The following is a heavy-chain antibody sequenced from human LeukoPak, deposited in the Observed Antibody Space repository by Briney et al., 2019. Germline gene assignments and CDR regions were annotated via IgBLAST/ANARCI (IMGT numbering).Heavy chain of an antibody. CDR2: IIHSGST. CDR1: GGSFSGYY. CDR3: ARGLTYYDILTGYYSYYFDY. D-gene: IGHD3-9*01. J-gene: IGHJ4*02. V-gene: IGHV4-34*01. Sequence: PSETLSLTCAVYGGSFSGYYWSWIRQPPGKGLNWIGEIIHSGSTNYNPSLKSRVAISVDTSKNQFSLKLSSVTAADTAVYYCARGLTYYDILTGYYSYYFDYWGQGTLVTISS.